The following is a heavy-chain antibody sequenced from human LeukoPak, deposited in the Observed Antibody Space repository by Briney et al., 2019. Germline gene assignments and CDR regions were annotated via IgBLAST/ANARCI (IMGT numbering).Heavy chain of an antibody. Sequence: GGSLRLTCAVSGFTITSWSMNWVRQAPGKGLEWLSYNSSGGSPIYYADSVKGRFTISRDDAKNLVYLQMNSLRAEDTAVYYCTYLRTPYYNDKWVDPWGQGALVTVSS. CDR3: TYLRTPYYNDKWVDP. J-gene: IGHJ5*02. CDR1: GFTITSWS. D-gene: IGHD3-22*01. V-gene: IGHV3-48*04. CDR2: NSSGGSPI.